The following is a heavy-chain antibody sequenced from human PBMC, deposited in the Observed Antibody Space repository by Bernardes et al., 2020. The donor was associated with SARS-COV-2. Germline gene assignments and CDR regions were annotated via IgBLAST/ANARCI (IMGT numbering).Heavy chain of an antibody. Sequence: SETLSLTCAVYGGSFSASYWSWIRQAPGKGLAWIGAIDHSGSTKYNPSLKSRVTISVDTSKNQLSLKLTSVTAADTAVYYCKRDDFWSGHDYWGQGTLVTVSS. CDR1: GGSFSASY. J-gene: IGHJ4*02. CDR2: IDHSGST. V-gene: IGHV4-34*01. CDR3: KRDDFWSGHDY. D-gene: IGHD3-3*01.